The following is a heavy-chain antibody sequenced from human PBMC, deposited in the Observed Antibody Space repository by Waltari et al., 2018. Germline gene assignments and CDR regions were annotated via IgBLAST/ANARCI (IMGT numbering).Heavy chain of an antibody. CDR2: INPSGGST. D-gene: IGHD1-26*01. V-gene: IGHV1-46*01. J-gene: IGHJ6*02. CDR1: GYTFTSYY. Sequence: QVQLVQSGAEVKKPGASVKVSCKASGYTFTSYYMHWVRQAPGQGLEWMGIINPSGGSTSYAQKFQGRVTMTRDTSTSTVYMELSSLRSEDTAVYYCARVVGKQTQTLYYYYYGMDVWGQGTTVTVSS. CDR3: ARVVGKQTQTLYYYYYGMDV.